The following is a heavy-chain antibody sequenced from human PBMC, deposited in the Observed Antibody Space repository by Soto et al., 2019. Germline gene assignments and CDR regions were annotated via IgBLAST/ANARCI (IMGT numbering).Heavy chain of an antibody. V-gene: IGHV1-18*04. CDR1: GYTFTGYY. D-gene: IGHD3-9*01. J-gene: IGHJ4*02. CDR2: ISAYNGNT. Sequence: ASVKVSCKASGYTFTGYYMHWVRQAPGQGLEWMGWISAYNGNTNYAQKLQGRVTMTTDTSTSTAYMELRSLRSDDTAVYYCVADYDILTGQDYWGQGTLVTVSS. CDR3: VADYDILTGQDY.